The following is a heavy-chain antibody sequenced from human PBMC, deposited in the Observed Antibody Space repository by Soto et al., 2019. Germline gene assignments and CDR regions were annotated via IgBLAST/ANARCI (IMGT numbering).Heavy chain of an antibody. CDR1: GFSFSDQY. CDR2: IRNKAHSYTT. Sequence: EVQLVESGGALVQPGGSLRLSCAASGFSFSDQYMDWVRQAPGKGLEWVGRIRNKAHSYTTDYAESVKGRFTISRDDSQNSMFLQMTSLKTEDTAVYYCVRGSHGDHYANWGQGTPVTVSS. V-gene: IGHV3-72*01. D-gene: IGHD4-17*01. J-gene: IGHJ4*02. CDR3: VRGSHGDHYAN.